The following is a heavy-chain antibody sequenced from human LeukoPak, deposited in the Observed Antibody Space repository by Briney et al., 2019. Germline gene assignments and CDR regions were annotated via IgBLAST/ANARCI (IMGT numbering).Heavy chain of an antibody. J-gene: IGHJ4*02. Sequence: GGSLRLSCAASGVTFNTYAMSWVRQAPGKGLEWVSAISGSGGSSYYADSVKGRLTISRDNSKNTLYLQMNSLRAEDTAVYYCAKERGSYGYNFPDYWGQGTLVTVSS. D-gene: IGHD5-18*01. CDR2: ISGSGGSS. CDR1: GVTFNTYA. CDR3: AKERGSYGYNFPDY. V-gene: IGHV3-23*01.